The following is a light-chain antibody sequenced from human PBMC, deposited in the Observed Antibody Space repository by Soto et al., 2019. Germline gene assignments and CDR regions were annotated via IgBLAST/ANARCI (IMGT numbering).Light chain of an antibody. Sequence: DIQMTQSPPTLSASVGDRVTITCRASQSISSWLAWYQQKPGKAPKLLIYDASTLESGVPSWFSGSGSGTEFALTISSLQADDFATYCCQQDNEYLMYTFGQGTKLEIK. V-gene: IGKV1-5*01. J-gene: IGKJ2*01. CDR2: DAS. CDR1: QSISSW. CDR3: QQDNEYLMYT.